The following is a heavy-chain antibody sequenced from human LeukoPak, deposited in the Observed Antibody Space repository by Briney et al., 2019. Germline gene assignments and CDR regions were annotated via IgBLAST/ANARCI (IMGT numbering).Heavy chain of an antibody. CDR1: GYTLTGYY. Sequence: ASVKVSRKASGYTLTGYYMRWVRQAPGQGLEWMGWINPNSGGTNYAQKFQGRVTMTRDTSISTAYMELSRLRSDDTAVYYCAREGGWELLNFDYWGQGTLVTVSS. D-gene: IGHD1-26*01. V-gene: IGHV1-2*02. CDR3: AREGGWELLNFDY. J-gene: IGHJ4*02. CDR2: INPNSGGT.